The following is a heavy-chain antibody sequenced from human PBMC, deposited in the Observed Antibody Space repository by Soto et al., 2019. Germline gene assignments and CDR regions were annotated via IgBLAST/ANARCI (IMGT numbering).Heavy chain of an antibody. CDR1: GYTFTGYY. V-gene: IGHV1-2*02. J-gene: IGHJ5*02. D-gene: IGHD5-18*01. CDR3: ARDVAAGYSYGPNIWFDP. Sequence: SVKVSCTASGYTFTGYYMHWVRQAPGQGLEWMGWINPNSGGTNYAQKFQGRVTMTRDTSISTAYMELSRLRSDDTAVYYCARDVAAGYSYGPNIWFDPCGQGTLVIVYS. CDR2: INPNSGGT.